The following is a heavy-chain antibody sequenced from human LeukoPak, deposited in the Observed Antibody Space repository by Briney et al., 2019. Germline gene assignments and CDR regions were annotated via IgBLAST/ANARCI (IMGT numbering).Heavy chain of an antibody. CDR1: GGSISSYY. Sequence: SETLSLTCTVSGGSISSYYWSWIRQPPGKGLEWIGYIYYSGSTNYNPSLKSRVTISVDTSKNQFSLKLSSVTAADTAVYYCARDASGYSPWDFDYWGQGTLVTVSS. V-gene: IGHV4-59*01. CDR2: IYYSGST. D-gene: IGHD3-22*01. J-gene: IGHJ4*02. CDR3: ARDASGYSPWDFDY.